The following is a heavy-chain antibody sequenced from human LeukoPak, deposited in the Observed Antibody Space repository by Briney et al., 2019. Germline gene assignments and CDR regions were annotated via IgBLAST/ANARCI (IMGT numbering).Heavy chain of an antibody. CDR2: VDPEDDEA. D-gene: IGHD3-3*01. V-gene: IGHV1-69-2*01. J-gene: IGHJ4*02. CDR1: GYTFTDYY. Sequence: ASVKISCKASGYTFTDYYIHWVQQAPGKGLEWMGRVDPEDDEAIYAEKFQGRVTITADTSTDTACMELSSLRSEDTAVYYCARDLEGLLPVDHWGQGTLVTVSS. CDR3: ARDLEGLLPVDH.